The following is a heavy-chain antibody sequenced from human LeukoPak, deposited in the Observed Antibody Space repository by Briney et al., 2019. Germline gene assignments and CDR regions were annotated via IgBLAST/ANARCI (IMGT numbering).Heavy chain of an antibody. CDR2: ISAYNGNT. Sequence: ASVKVSCKASGHTFTSYGISWVRQAPGQGLEWMGWISAYNGNTNYAQKLQGRVTMTTDTSTSTAYMELRSLRSDDTAVYYCARDLGLTYSSGWWIYWGQGTLVTVSS. CDR3: ARDLGLTYSSGWWIY. V-gene: IGHV1-18*01. D-gene: IGHD6-19*01. CDR1: GHTFTSYG. J-gene: IGHJ4*02.